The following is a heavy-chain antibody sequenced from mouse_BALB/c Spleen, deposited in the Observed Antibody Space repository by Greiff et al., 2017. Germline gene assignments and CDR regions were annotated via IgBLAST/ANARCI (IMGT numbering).Heavy chain of an antibody. CDR2: IDPANGNT. CDR3: VFTTATWFDV. V-gene: IGHV14-3*02. CDR1: GFNIKDTY. J-gene: IGHJ1*01. Sequence: EVQLQQSGAELVKPGASVKLSCTASGFNIKDTYMHWVKQRPEQGLEWIGRIDPANGNTKYDPKFQGKATITADTSSNTAYLQLSSLTSEDTAVYYCVFTTATWFDVWGAGTTVTVSS. D-gene: IGHD1-2*01.